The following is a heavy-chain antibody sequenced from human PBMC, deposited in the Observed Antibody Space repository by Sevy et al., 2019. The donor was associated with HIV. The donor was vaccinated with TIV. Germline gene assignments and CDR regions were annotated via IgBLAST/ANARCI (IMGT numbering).Heavy chain of an antibody. D-gene: IGHD3-22*01. CDR3: AGGRFDSSGSFDAFDI. Sequence: GESLKISCAASGITFKNYAMNWVRQAPGKGLNWVSSIFGSGGTTYYAASVRGRFTISRDTSKNTLFLQMNSLRTEDTALYYCAGGRFDSSGSFDAFDIWGQGTMVTVSS. CDR1: GITFKNYA. V-gene: IGHV3-23*01. CDR2: IFGSGGTT. J-gene: IGHJ3*02.